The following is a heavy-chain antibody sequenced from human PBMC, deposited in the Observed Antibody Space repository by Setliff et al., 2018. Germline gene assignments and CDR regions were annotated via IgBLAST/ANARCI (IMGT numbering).Heavy chain of an antibody. D-gene: IGHD1-26*01. CDR1: GGSISDNGYF. CDR2: IYFGGNT. CDR3: ARDASASDGRNAFDI. V-gene: IGHV4-39*07. Sequence: PSENPSLTCTVPGGSISDNGYFWGWVRQPPGKGLEWIGNIYFGGNTYFNPSFKSRVTMSIDTSNSQFSLKLSSVTAADTAIYYCARDASASDGRNAFDIWGQGTMVTVSS. J-gene: IGHJ3*02.